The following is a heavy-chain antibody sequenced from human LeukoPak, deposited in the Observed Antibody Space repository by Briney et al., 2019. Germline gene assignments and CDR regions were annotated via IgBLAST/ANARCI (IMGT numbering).Heavy chain of an antibody. CDR1: GFTFSSNA. D-gene: IGHD3-10*01. J-gene: IGHJ1*01. V-gene: IGHV3-23*01. Sequence: GGSLRLSCAASGFTFSSNAMSWVRQAPGKGLEWVSVISGSGGSTYYADSVKGRFTISRDNSKNTLYLQMNSLRAEDTAVYYCAKTETYYYGSGSYVRYFQHWGQGTLVTVSS. CDR2: ISGSGGST. CDR3: AKTETYYYGSGSYVRYFQH.